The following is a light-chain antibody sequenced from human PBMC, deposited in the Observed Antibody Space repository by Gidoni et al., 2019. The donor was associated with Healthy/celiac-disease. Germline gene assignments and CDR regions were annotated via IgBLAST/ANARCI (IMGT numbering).Light chain of an antibody. Sequence: DIQMTQAQSSLAASVGDRVTITCRASQGVRNDVSWYQQIPGRAPQRLIYAASTLHSAVPSRFSGSGFGTEFTLTISRLQPADFAIYYCLQHNTYPPYTFGQGTKLEIK. CDR3: LQHNTYPPYT. CDR2: AAS. J-gene: IGKJ2*01. CDR1: QGVRND. V-gene: IGKV1-17*01.